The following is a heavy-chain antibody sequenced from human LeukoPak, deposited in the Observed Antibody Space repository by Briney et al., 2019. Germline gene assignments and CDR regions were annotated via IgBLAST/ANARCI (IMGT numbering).Heavy chain of an antibody. D-gene: IGHD6-19*01. CDR1: GGTFSSYA. V-gene: IGHV1-69*04. J-gene: IGHJ5*02. CDR2: IIPILGIA. CDR3: ASRPRGYSGGWWKFDP. Sequence: SVKVSCKASGGTFSSYAISWVRQAPGQGLEWMGRIIPILGIANYAQKFQGRVTITTDKSTSTAYMELSSLRSEDTAVYYCASRPRGYSGGWWKFDPWGQGTLVTVSS.